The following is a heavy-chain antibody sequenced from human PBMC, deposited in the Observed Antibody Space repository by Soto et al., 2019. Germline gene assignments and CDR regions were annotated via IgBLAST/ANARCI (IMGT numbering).Heavy chain of an antibody. D-gene: IGHD6-19*01. CDR2: INPNSGGT. CDR3: ARAKRPSPPRIAFAGYSLIYYYGMDV. V-gene: IGHV1-2*04. CDR1: GYSFTGYY. J-gene: IGHJ6*02. Sequence: GASVKVSCKASGYSFTGYYMHWVRQAPGQGLEWMGWINPNSGGTNYAQKFQGWVTMTRDTSISTAYMELSRLRSDDTAVYYCARAKRPSPPRIAFAGYSLIYYYGMDVWGQVTTVTVS.